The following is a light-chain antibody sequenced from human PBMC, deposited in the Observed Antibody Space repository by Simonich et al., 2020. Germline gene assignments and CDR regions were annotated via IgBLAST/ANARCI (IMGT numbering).Light chain of an antibody. V-gene: IGKV3-20*01. CDR3: QQYGSSPPYT. CDR2: GAS. J-gene: IGKJ2*01. Sequence: EIVLTQSPGTLSLSPGERATLSCRASQSVSSSYVAWYQQKPGQAPRLLIYGASSRATGLPDRFSGRGSGTDFTLTISRLEPEDFAVYYCQQYGSSPPYTFGQGTKLEIK. CDR1: QSVSSSY.